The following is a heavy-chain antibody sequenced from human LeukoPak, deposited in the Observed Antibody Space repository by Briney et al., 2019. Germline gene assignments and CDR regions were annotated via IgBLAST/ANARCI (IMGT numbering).Heavy chain of an antibody. V-gene: IGHV1-46*01. Sequence: ASVKVSCKASGYIFISYYMHWVRQAPGQGLEWMGMINPTGGTTSYAQKFQGRVSLTSDTPTSTVYMDLSSLRSEDTAIYYCARDGGSSGYYGYWGQGTLVTVSS. CDR2: INPTGGTT. CDR1: GYIFISYY. J-gene: IGHJ4*02. CDR3: ARDGGSSGYYGY. D-gene: IGHD3-22*01.